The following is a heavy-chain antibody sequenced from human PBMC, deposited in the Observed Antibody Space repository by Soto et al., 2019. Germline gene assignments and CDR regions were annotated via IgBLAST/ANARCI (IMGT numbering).Heavy chain of an antibody. CDR3: ARLRLSPTLPHS. V-gene: IGHV4-4*02. CDR2: IHHSGAT. CDR1: GGSISSSNW. J-gene: IGHJ4*02. D-gene: IGHD2-15*01. Sequence: QVQLQESGPGLVKPSETLSLTCTVSGGSISSSNWWNWVRQSPGEGLEWIAEIHHSGATNYNPSLQSRPTISTDTSTHQFSLMLTPVTAADPAVYYCARLRLSPTLPHSWGQGSLVTVTS.